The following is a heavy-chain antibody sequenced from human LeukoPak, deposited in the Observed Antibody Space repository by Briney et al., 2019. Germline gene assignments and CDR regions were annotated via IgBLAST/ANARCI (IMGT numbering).Heavy chain of an antibody. CDR1: GFTVSSNY. J-gene: IGHJ4*02. CDR2: IYSGGST. Sequence: PGGSLRLSCAASGFTVSSNYMSWVRQAPGKGLEWVSIIYSGGSTYYADSVKGRFTISRDNSKNTLSLQMNSLSAEDTAVYYCARVVTAGSYYFDYWAREPWSPSPQ. V-gene: IGHV3-53*01. CDR3: ARVVTAGSYYFDY. D-gene: IGHD2-21*02.